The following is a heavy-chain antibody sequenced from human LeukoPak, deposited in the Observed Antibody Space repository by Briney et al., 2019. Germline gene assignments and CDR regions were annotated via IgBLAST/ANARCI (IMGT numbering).Heavy chain of an antibody. CDR2: IIPIVGIA. CDR1: GGTFSSYA. D-gene: IGHD5-24*01. J-gene: IGHJ4*02. CDR3: ARDGEMATIYFDY. V-gene: IGHV1-69*04. Sequence: ASVKVSCKASGGTFSSYALSWVRQAPGQGLEWMGTIIPIVGIANYAQKFQGRATITADKSTSTAYMELSSLRSEDTAVYYCARDGEMATIYFDYWGQGTLVTVFS.